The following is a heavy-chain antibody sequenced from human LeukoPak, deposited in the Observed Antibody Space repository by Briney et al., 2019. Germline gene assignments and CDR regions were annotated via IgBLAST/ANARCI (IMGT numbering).Heavy chain of an antibody. D-gene: IGHD3-3*01. J-gene: IGHJ4*02. V-gene: IGHV3-15*01. Sequence: PGGSLRLSCAASGFTFSNAWMGWVRQAPGKGLEWVGRIKSKTDGGTTDYAAPVKGRFTISRDDSKNTLYLQMNSLKTEDTAVYYCTTGSSSYYDFWSGYPTYYFDYWGQGTLVTVSS. CDR2: IKSKTDGGTT. CDR3: TTGSSSYYDFWSGYPTYYFDY. CDR1: GFTFSNAW.